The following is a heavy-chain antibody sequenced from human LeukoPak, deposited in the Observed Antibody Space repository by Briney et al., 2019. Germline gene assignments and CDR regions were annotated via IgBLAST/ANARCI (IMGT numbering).Heavy chain of an antibody. CDR1: GGSISSHY. D-gene: IGHD2-2*01. CDR3: ASVEYQLLTGYYYMDV. J-gene: IGHJ6*03. V-gene: IGHV4-59*11. Sequence: SETLSLTCTVSGGSISSHYWSWIRQPPGKGLEWIGYIYYSGSTNYNPSLKSRVTISVDTSKNQFALKLSSVTAADTAVYYCASVEYQLLTGYYYMDVWGKGTTVTVSS. CDR2: IYYSGST.